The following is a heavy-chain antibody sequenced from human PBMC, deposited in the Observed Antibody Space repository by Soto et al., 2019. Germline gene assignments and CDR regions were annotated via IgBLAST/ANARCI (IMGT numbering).Heavy chain of an antibody. D-gene: IGHD6-6*01. J-gene: IGHJ4*02. CDR2: IYYSGRT. Sequence: PXVTLSLTCTVSGGSISSYYWNWIRQPPGKGLEWIGYIYYSGRTKYNPSLKSRVTISVDTSKNQFSMKLSSVTAADSAVYFCATSAARPAAGIDKWGQGTLVTV. CDR3: ATSAARPAAGIDK. CDR1: GGSISSYY. V-gene: IGHV4-59*01.